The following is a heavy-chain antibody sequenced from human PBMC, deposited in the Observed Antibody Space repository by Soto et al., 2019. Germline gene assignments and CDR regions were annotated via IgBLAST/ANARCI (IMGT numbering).Heavy chain of an antibody. D-gene: IGHD6-13*01. CDR2: IYTSGST. CDR1: GVSISSYY. J-gene: IGHJ6*02. V-gene: IGHV4-4*07. Sequence: PSETRSLTLTVSGVSISSYYWSLIRHPAGKGLGWIGRIYTSGSTNYNPSLKSRVTMSVDTSKNQFSLELSSVTAADTAVYYCARDDYSPAGTPAGMEGWSQGTTVKVYS. CDR3: ARDDYSPAGTPAGMEG.